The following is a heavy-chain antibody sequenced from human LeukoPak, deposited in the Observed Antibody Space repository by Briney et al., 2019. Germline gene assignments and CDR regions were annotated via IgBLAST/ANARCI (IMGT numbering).Heavy chain of an antibody. V-gene: IGHV4-39*01. CDR1: GGSISSSSYY. D-gene: IGHD6-13*01. Sequence: SETLSLTCTVSGGSISSSSYYWGWIRQPPGKGLEWIGSIYYSGGTYYNPSLKSRVTISVDTSKNQFSLKLSSVTAADTAVYYCARHEKSRYSSSWFDYWGQGTLVTVSS. CDR3: ARHEKSRYSSSWFDY. J-gene: IGHJ4*02. CDR2: IYYSGGT.